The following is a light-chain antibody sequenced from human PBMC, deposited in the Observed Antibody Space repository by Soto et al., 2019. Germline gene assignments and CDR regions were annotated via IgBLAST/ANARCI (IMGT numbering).Light chain of an antibody. CDR1: RIISRW. J-gene: IGKJ1*01. V-gene: IGKV1-5*01. CDR3: QQYNSYSEA. Sequence: DIQMTQSPFTLSASVGNRVPITCRASRIISRWLAWYQQKPGKAPSLQIYGVSSLQSGVPSRFSGSGSGTDYTLTISSLQPDDFATYYCQQYNSYSEAFGQGTKVDI. CDR2: GVS.